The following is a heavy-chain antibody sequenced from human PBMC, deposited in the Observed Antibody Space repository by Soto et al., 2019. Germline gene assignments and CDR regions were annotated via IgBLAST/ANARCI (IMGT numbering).Heavy chain of an antibody. CDR2: ISSGSSDT. CDR1: GFTFSRVS. V-gene: IGHV3-21*01. CDR3: ARVAY. Sequence: PVGSLRLSCEASGFTFSRVSMNWVRQVPWKGLEWVAAISSGSSDTWYADSVKGRFIISRDNAQNSLFLQMNTLRPEDTAMYYCARVAYWGRATQVTVSS. J-gene: IGHJ4*02.